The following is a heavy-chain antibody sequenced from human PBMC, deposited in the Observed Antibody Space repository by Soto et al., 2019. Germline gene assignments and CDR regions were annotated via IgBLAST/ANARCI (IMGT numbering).Heavy chain of an antibody. CDR3: ARAYDYVWGTYRLDY. CDR1: GGSFSGYY. D-gene: IGHD3-16*02. J-gene: IGHJ4*01. V-gene: IGHV4-34*01. CDR2: SSHSGST. Sequence: QVQLQQWGAGLLKPSETLSLTCAVYGGSFSGYYWSWIRQPPGKGLEWIGESSHSGSTKYNPSLKSRVTIAVDTSKNQFSLKLSSVNAADTAVYDCARAYDYVWGTYRLDYWGHGTLVTVSS.